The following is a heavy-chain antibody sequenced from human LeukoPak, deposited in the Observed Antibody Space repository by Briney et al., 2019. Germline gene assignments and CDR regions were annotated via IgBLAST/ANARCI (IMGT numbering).Heavy chain of an antibody. CDR1: GFTFSSYW. D-gene: IGHD3-22*01. Sequence: GGSLRLSCAASGFTFSSYWMSWVRQAPGKGLEWVANIKQDGSEKYYVDSVKGRFTISRDNSKNTLYLQMNSLRAEDTAVYYCAKDPYDSSGHPEYFQHWGQGTLVTVSS. V-gene: IGHV3-7*03. J-gene: IGHJ1*01. CDR2: IKQDGSEK. CDR3: AKDPYDSSGHPEYFQH.